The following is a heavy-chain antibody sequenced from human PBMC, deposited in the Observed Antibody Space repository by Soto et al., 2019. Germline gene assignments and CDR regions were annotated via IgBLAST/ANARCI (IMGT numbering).Heavy chain of an antibody. CDR3: AREEQLVLFDY. D-gene: IGHD6-13*01. V-gene: IGHV3-48*03. J-gene: IGHJ4*02. Sequence: EVQLVESGGGLVQPGGSLRLSCAASGFTFSSYEMNWVRQAPGKGLEWVSYISSSGSTIYYADSVKGRFTISRDHAKNSLYLQMNSLRAEDTAVYYCAREEQLVLFDYWGQGTLVTVSS. CDR2: ISSSGSTI. CDR1: GFTFSSYE.